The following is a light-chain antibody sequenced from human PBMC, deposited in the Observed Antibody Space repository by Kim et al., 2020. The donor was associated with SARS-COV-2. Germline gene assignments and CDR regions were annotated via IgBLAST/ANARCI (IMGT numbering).Light chain of an antibody. CDR1: KLGDKY. CDR2: QDS. CDR3: QAWDSSFVV. J-gene: IGLJ2*01. Sequence: SYELTQPPSVSVSPGQTASITCSGDKLGDKYACWYQQKPGQSPVLVIYQDSKRPSGIPERFSGCNSGNTATLTISGTQAMDEADYYCQAWDSSFVVFGGG. V-gene: IGLV3-1*01.